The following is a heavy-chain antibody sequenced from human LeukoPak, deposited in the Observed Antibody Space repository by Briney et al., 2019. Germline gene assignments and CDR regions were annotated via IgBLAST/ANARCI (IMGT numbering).Heavy chain of an antibody. CDR2: IYSDGDT. D-gene: IGHD3-16*01. Sequence: PGGSLRLSCAASGFTFSRNYMTWVRQAPGKGLEWVSVIYSDGDTYYVDSVKGRFTISRDNSKNTLYLQMNSLRAEDTAVYYCARGPWASFDYWGQGTLVTVSS. CDR1: GFTFSRNY. J-gene: IGHJ4*02. CDR3: ARGPWASFDY. V-gene: IGHV3-66*01.